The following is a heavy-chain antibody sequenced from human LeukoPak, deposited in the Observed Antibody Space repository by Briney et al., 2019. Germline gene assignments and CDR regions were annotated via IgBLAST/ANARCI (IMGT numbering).Heavy chain of an antibody. Sequence: GGSLRLSCAASGFTLSSYAMSWVRQAPGKRLEWVSAISGSGGSPYYAKPVKGRFTISRDNSKKTLYLQMNSLRAEETAAYYCAKDPLVNSQEYFDYWGQGTLVTVSS. J-gene: IGHJ4*02. CDR2: ISGSGGSP. CDR1: GFTLSSYA. CDR3: AKDPLVNSQEYFDY. V-gene: IGHV3-23*01. D-gene: IGHD2/OR15-2a*01.